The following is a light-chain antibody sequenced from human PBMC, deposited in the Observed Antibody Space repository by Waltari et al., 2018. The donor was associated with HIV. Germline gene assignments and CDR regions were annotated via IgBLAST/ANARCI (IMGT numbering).Light chain of an antibody. J-gene: IGLJ1*01. CDR2: DVS. CDR3: SSYTSSSTFLYV. Sequence: QSALTQPASVSGSPGQSITISCTGTSSDVGGYNYVAWYQQHPGKAPNLIIFDVSKRPSGVSNRFSGSKSGNTASLTISGLQAEDEADYYCSSYTSSSTFLYVFGAGTKVTVL. V-gene: IGLV2-14*01. CDR1: SSDVGGYNY.